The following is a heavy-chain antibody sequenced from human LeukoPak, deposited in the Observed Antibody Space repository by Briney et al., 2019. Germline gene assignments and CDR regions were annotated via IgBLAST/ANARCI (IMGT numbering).Heavy chain of an antibody. CDR1: GFTFSSYG. CDR3: ARDRPDGSSWYAGYYYYGMDV. CDR2: ISYDGSNK. V-gene: IGHV3-30*03. J-gene: IGHJ6*02. D-gene: IGHD6-13*01. Sequence: GRSLRLSCAASGFTFSSYGMHWVRQAPGKGLEWVAVISYDGSNKYYADSVKGRFTISRDNSKNTLYLQMNSLRAEDTAVYYCARDRPDGSSWYAGYYYYGMDVWGQGTTVTVSS.